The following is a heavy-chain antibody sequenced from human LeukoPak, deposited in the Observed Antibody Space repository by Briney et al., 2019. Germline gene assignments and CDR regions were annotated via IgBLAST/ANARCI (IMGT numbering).Heavy chain of an antibody. V-gene: IGHV1-46*01. J-gene: IGHJ6*03. Sequence: GASMNVSCTASGYTFTSYYMHWVRQAPGQGLEWMGIINPSGGSTSYAQKFQGRVTMTRDTSTSTVYMELGSLRSEDTAVYYCARDLLPGAYYYMDVWGKGTTVTVSS. CDR1: GYTFTSYY. CDR2: INPSGGST. D-gene: IGHD3-10*01. CDR3: ARDLLPGAYYYMDV.